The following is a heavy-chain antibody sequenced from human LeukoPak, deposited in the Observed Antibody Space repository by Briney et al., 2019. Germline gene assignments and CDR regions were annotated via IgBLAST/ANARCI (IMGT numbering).Heavy chain of an antibody. Sequence: SVKVSCKASGGTFSSYAISWVRQAPGQGLEWMGRIIPIFGTANYAQKFQGRVTITADESTSTAYMELSSLRSEDTAVYYCARVRGGSQDYYYYYMDVWGKGTTVTVSS. CDR2: IIPIFGTA. D-gene: IGHD2-15*01. J-gene: IGHJ6*03. CDR1: GGTFSSYA. V-gene: IGHV1-69*13. CDR3: ARVRGGSQDYYYYYMDV.